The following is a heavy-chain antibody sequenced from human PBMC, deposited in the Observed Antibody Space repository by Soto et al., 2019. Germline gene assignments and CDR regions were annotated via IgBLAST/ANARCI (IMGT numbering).Heavy chain of an antibody. D-gene: IGHD1-26*01. CDR3: VSDPNWEWGY. J-gene: IGHJ4*02. CDR1: GFVFAGND. Sequence: GGSLRLSCAASGFVFAGNDMNWVRQRPGKGLEWVSNINYSGVSTYYSDAVKGRFTISRDNSRNILHLEMNSLTVDDTAVYYCVSDPNWEWGYWGQGTTVTVYS. CDR2: INYSGVST. V-gene: IGHV3-23*01.